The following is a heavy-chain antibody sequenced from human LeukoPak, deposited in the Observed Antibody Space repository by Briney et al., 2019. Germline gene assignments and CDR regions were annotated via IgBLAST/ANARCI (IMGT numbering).Heavy chain of an antibody. CDR3: AKVPWILLWTHYFDS. D-gene: IGHD5-18*01. J-gene: IGHJ4*02. Sequence: PGGSLRLSCAASGFTSGLTFSNYAMNWVRQAPGKGLEWVSTISGSGSKTYYADSVKGRFTISRDNSKNTLYLQMNSLRAEDTAVYYCAKVPWILLWTHYFDSWGQGTLVTVSS. CDR1: GFTSGLTFSNYA. V-gene: IGHV3-23*01. CDR2: ISGSGSKT.